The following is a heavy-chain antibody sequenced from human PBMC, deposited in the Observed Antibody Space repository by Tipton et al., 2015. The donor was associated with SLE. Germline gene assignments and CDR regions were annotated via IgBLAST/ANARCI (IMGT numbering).Heavy chain of an antibody. D-gene: IGHD1-26*01. J-gene: IGHJ4*02. Sequence: TLSLTCTDSGGSISSHYWSWIRQPPGKGLEWIGYIYYSGSTNYNPSLKSRVTISVDTSKNQFSLKLSSVTAADTAVYCCARGYSGSYGFDYWGQGTLVTVSS. CDR3: ARGYSGSYGFDY. V-gene: IGHV4-59*11. CDR2: IYYSGST. CDR1: GGSISSHY.